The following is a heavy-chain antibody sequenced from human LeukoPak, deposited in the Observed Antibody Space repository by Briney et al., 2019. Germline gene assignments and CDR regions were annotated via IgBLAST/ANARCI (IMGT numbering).Heavy chain of an antibody. V-gene: IGHV3-23*01. CDR2: ISGSGGST. D-gene: IGHD3-3*01. CDR3: AKGPITIFGVVITDAFDI. Sequence: GGSLRLFCAASGFTFSSYAMSWVRQAPGKGLEWVSAISGSGGSTYYADSVKGRFTISRDNSKNTLYLQMNSLRAEDTAVYYCAKGPITIFGVVITDAFDIWGQGTMVTVSS. J-gene: IGHJ3*02. CDR1: GFTFSSYA.